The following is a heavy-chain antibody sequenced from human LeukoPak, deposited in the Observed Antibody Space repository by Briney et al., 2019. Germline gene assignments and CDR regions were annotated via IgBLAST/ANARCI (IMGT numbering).Heavy chain of an antibody. CDR2: IISFFGAA. D-gene: IGHD3-9*01. CDR3: TRDPSVDYDLLSHWFDP. Sequence: ASVKVSCKASGGTFNSSGISWVRQSPGQGLEWMGGIISFFGAAHYIQKFQGRLTITADESTSTAYMELSSLTSEDTAVYYCTRDPSVDYDLLSHWFDPWGQGTLVTVSS. V-gene: IGHV1-69*13. CDR1: GGTFNSSG. J-gene: IGHJ5*02.